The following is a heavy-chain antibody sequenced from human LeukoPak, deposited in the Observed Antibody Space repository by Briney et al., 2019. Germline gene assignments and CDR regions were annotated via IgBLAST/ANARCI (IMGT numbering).Heavy chain of an antibody. V-gene: IGHV3-64D*06. D-gene: IGHD2-15*01. CDR2: ITTNGGST. J-gene: IGHJ4*02. Sequence: GGSLRLSCSASGFTFSSFAMHWVRQAPGKGLEYISAITTNGGSTYYVDSVKGRFTISRDNAKNTVYMQMNSLRAEDTAVYYCVSRGGSQSLGYWGQGTLVTVSS. CDR3: VSRGGSQSLGY. CDR1: GFTFSSFA.